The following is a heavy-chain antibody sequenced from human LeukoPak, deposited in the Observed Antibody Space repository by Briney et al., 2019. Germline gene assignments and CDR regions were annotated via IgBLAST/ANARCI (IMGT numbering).Heavy chain of an antibody. J-gene: IGHJ4*02. CDR3: ESGSIKLVDY. V-gene: IGHV3-23*01. D-gene: IGHD3-22*01. Sequence: PGGSLRLSCAASGFIVSSNYMSWVRQAPGKGLEWVSTINDKGDNTYYADSVKGRFTISRDNSKNTLYLQMNSLRVEDTAVYYCESGSIKLVDYWGQGTLVTVSS. CDR2: INDKGDNT. CDR1: GFIVSSNY.